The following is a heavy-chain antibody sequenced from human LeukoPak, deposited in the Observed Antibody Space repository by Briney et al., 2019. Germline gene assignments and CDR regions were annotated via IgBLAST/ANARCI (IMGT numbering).Heavy chain of an antibody. J-gene: IGHJ4*02. D-gene: IGHD1-1*01. CDR1: GGTFNTYT. V-gene: IGHV1-69*05. CDR3: ARGPELERFDY. Sequence: ASVKVSCKASGGTFNTYTITWVRQAPGQGLEWMGGTIPIFGTANYAQKFQGRVTITTDESTSTAYMELSSLRSDDTAVYYCARGPELERFDYWGQGTLVTVSS. CDR2: TIPIFGTA.